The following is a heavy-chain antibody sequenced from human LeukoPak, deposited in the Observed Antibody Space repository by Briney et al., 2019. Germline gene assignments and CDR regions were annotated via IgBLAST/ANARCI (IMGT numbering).Heavy chain of an antibody. CDR2: IHPNSGGT. D-gene: IGHD3-16*02. CDR1: GYTFTGYY. J-gene: IGHJ3*02. CDR3: GISMITFGGVIVNDAFDI. V-gene: IGHV1-2*02. Sequence: ASVKVSCKASGYTFTGYYMHCVRQPRAQGREGMGWIHPNSGGTNYAQKFQGRVSMTRDTSISTAYMELSRLRSDETAVYYCGISMITFGGVIVNDAFDIWGQGSMVTVPS.